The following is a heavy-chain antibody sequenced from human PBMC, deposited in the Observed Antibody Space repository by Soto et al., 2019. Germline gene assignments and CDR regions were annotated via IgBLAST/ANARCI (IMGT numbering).Heavy chain of an antibody. CDR2: IYYGGSA. Sequence: PSETLSLTCTVSGGFISNYYCSWIRQPPGKGLEWIGYIYYGGSANYNPSLKSRVTISVDTSKNQFSLKLSSVTAADTAVYYCARAGAATLSDYWGQGTLVTVSS. J-gene: IGHJ4*02. D-gene: IGHD2-15*01. CDR1: GGFISNYY. V-gene: IGHV4-59*01. CDR3: ARAGAATLSDY.